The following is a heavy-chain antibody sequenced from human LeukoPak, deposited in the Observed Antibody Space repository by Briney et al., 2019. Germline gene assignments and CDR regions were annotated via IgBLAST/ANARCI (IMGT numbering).Heavy chain of an antibody. V-gene: IGHV1-18*01. J-gene: IGHJ6*03. CDR1: GYTFTSYG. CDR3: ARGVVPATYYYYYYYMDV. Sequence: ASVKVSCKASGYTFTSYGISWVRQAPGQGLEWMGWISAYNGNTNYAQKFQGRVTITADESTSTAYMELSSLRSEDTAVYYCARGVVPATYYYYYYYMDVWGKGTTVTVSS. CDR2: ISAYNGNT. D-gene: IGHD2-2*01.